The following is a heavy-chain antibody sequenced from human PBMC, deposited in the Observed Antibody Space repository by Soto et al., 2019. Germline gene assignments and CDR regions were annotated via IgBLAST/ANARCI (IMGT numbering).Heavy chain of an antibody. CDR3: ARDLRVVPAASDYYYGMDV. CDR1: GCTFSRCG. CDR2: TSAYNGNT. V-gene: IGHV1-18*01. D-gene: IGHD2-2*01. J-gene: IGHJ6*02. Sequence: GASGKVSCEASGCTFSRCGVRWGRQAPWRGVEWMGWTSAYNGNTNYAQKLQGRVTMTTDTSTSTADMELRSLRSADTRVYYCARDLRVVPAASDYYYGMDVWGQGTTVPVSS.